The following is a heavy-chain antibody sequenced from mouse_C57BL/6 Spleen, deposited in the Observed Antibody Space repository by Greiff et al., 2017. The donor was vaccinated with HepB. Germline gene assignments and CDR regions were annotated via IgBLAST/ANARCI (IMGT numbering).Heavy chain of an antibody. D-gene: IGHD2-1*01. CDR2: INYDGSST. V-gene: IGHV5-16*01. CDR1: GFTFSDYY. CDR3: ARGDYYGNYEYFDV. J-gene: IGHJ1*03. Sequence: EVQRVDSEGGLVQPGSSMKLSCTASGFTFSDYYMAWVRQVPEKGLEWVANINYDGSSTYYLDSLKSRFIISRDNAKNILYLQMSSLKSEDTATYYCARGDYYGNYEYFDVWGTGTTVTVSS.